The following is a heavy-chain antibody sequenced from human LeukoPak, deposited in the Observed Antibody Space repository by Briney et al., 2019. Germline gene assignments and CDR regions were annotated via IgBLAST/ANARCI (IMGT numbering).Heavy chain of an antibody. Sequence: PSETLSLTCTVSGGSIRSYYWSWIRQPPGKGLEWIAYIYYSGSTHYKPSLKSRGTISVDTSKNQYSLKLSSVTAADTAVYYCARSSESYDSSGYYSYYFDYWGQGTLVTVSS. D-gene: IGHD3-22*01. V-gene: IGHV4-59*01. CDR3: ARSSESYDSSGYYSYYFDY. CDR1: GGSIRSYY. CDR2: IYYSGST. J-gene: IGHJ4*02.